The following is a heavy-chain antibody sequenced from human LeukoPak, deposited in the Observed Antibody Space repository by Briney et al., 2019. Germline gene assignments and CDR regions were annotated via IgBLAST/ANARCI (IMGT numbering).Heavy chain of an antibody. V-gene: IGHV1-2*02. CDR2: ISPNSGAT. CDR1: GYTFTGYY. Sequence: GASVTVSCKASGYTFTGYYIHWVRQAPGQGLEWMGWISPNSGATKYAQKFQGRVTITRDTSNSTAYMELTRLRSDDTAVFYCARQTPTIRALGSWGQGTLVTVSS. D-gene: IGHD4-23*01. CDR3: ARQTPTIRALGS. J-gene: IGHJ5*02.